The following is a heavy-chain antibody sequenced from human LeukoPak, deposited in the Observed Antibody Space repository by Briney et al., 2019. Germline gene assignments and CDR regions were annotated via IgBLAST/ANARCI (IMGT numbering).Heavy chain of an antibody. V-gene: IGHV4-34*01. Sequence: PSETLSLTCAVYGGSFSGYYWSWIRQPPGKGLEWIGEINHSGSTSYNPSLKSRVTISVDTSKNQFSLKLSSVTAADTAVYYCARGSTRYSSSWFDYWGQGTLVTVSS. CDR2: INHSGST. CDR3: ARGSTRYSSSWFDY. CDR1: GGSFSGYY. D-gene: IGHD6-13*01. J-gene: IGHJ4*02.